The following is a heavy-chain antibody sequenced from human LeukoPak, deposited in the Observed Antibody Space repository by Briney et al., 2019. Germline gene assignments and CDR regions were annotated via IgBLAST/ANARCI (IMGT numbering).Heavy chain of an antibody. CDR3: ARSQRVQYYDFWSGYHMFHDY. V-gene: IGHV1-2*02. D-gene: IGHD3-3*01. J-gene: IGHJ4*02. CDR2: INPNSGGT. CDR1: GYTFTGYY. Sequence: ASVKVSCKASGYTFTGYYMHWVRQAPGQGLEWMGWINPNSGGTNYAQKFQGRATMTRDTSISTAYMELSRLRSDDTAVYYCARSQRVQYYDFWSGYHMFHDYWGQGTLVTVSS.